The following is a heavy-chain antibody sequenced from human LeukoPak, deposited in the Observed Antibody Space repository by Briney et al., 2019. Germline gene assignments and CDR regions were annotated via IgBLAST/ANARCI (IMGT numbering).Heavy chain of an antibody. J-gene: IGHJ4*02. V-gene: IGHV3-23*01. CDR2: ISGSDGGT. Sequence: PGGSLRLSCAASGFTFSNYPMHWVRQAPGKGLEWVSGISGSDGGTYYTDSVKGRFTVSRDNSRNTLYLQMNSLRVEDTAVYYCAKGGGIAVAGNYFDYWGQGTLVTVSS. D-gene: IGHD6-19*01. CDR3: AKGGGIAVAGNYFDY. CDR1: GFTFSNYP.